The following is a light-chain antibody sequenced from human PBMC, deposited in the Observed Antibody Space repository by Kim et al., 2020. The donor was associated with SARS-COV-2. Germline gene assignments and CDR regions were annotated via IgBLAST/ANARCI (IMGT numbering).Light chain of an antibody. V-gene: IGLV1-40*01. CDR1: STNIGAGYN. J-gene: IGLJ1*01. CDR3: QSYDSSLSALYV. CDR2: DNS. Sequence: VTISCTGSSTNIGAGYNVHWYKQLPGTAPKLLIYDNSNRPSGVPDRFSGSKSGTSASLAITGLQAADEADYYCQSYDSSLSALYVFGTGTKVTVL.